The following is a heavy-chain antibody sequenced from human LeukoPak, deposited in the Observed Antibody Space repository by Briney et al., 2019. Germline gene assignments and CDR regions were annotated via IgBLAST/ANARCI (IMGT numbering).Heavy chain of an antibody. CDR2: ICAYNGNT. J-gene: IGHJ4*02. CDR1: GYTFTSYG. V-gene: IGHV1-18*01. D-gene: IGHD6-6*01. Sequence: ASVKVSCKASGYTFTSYGISWVRQAPGQGLEWMGWICAYNGNTNYAQKLQGRVTMTTDTSTSTAYMELRSLRSDDTAVYYCARDGVWYSSSSSADYWGQGTLVTVSS. CDR3: ARDGVWYSSSSSADY.